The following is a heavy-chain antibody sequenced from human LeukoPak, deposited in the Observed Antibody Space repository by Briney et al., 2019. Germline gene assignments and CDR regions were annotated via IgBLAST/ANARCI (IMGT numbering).Heavy chain of an antibody. J-gene: IGHJ5*02. D-gene: IGHD1-1*01. CDR3: ARDSSCRTTVCFGFDP. CDR2: IYSSGVT. V-gene: IGHV4-4*07. CDR1: GGSMSGYY. Sequence: PSETLSLTCSVSGGSMSGYYWSWIRQPAGRGLEWIGRIYSSGVTHYNTSLESRVTMSVDTSKNQFSLRLNSLTAADTAVYYCARDSSCRTTVCFGFDPWGQGFLVTVSS.